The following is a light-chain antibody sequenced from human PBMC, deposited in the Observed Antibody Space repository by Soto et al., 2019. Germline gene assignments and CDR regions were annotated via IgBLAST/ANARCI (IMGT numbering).Light chain of an antibody. CDR2: QTS. J-gene: IGKJ1*01. CDR1: QYINTR. V-gene: IGKV3-11*01. Sequence: EIVLTQSPATLSSFPVDRVTLSCMASQYINTRLAWYQHRPGQAPRLLIYQTSLRAAGIPARFSASGSGTDFTLTISDVQPEDFALYYCHQRQSWPRTFGQGTKVDI. CDR3: HQRQSWPRT.